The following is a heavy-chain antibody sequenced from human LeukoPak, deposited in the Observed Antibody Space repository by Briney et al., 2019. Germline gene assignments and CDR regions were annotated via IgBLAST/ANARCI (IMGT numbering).Heavy chain of an antibody. CDR2: ISYDGSNK. Sequence: GGSLRLSCAASGFTFSSYGMHWVRQAPGKGLEWVAVISYDGSNKYYADSVKGRFTISRDNSKNTLYLQMNSLRAEDTAVYYCAEEGFDSWGQGTLVTVSS. CDR1: GFTFSSYG. CDR3: AEEGFDS. V-gene: IGHV3-30*18. J-gene: IGHJ4*02.